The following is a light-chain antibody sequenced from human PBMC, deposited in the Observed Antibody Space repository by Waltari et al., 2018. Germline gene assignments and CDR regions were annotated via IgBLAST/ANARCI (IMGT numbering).Light chain of an antibody. J-gene: IGLJ3*02. CDR1: ALTRQY. CDR2: KDN. CDR3: QAADTSGMSWV. Sequence: SYELTQPPSVSVSPGPTARITSTGDALTRQYVYWYQQQPGQAPVLVIYKDNERPSGIPERLSGTSSGTTVTLTISGVQAEDEADYHCQAADTSGMSWVFGGGTKLTVL. V-gene: IGLV3-25*03.